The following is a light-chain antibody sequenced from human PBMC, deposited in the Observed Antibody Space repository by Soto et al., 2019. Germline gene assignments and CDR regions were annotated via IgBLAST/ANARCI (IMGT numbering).Light chain of an antibody. J-gene: IGKJ5*01. Sequence: DLQMTQSPSSLSASVGDRVTITCQASQDISNYLNWYQRKPGKAPNLLNYDATNLETGVPSRFSGSGSGTDFTFTISSLQPEDIATYYCQQYDNLPPLGQGTRLEMK. V-gene: IGKV1-33*01. CDR1: QDISNY. CDR3: QQYDNLPP. CDR2: DAT.